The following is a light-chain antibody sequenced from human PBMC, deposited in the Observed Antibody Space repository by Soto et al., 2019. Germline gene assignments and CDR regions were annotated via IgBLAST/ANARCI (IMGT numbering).Light chain of an antibody. CDR2: WAS. CDR1: QSVLYNYNNKNN. CDR3: QQYYSTPRT. J-gene: IGKJ1*01. V-gene: IGKV4-1*01. Sequence: DIVMTQSPGSLAVSLGERANLNCKSSQSVLYNYNNKNNLAWYQQKPGQPPKLLIYWASTRKSGVPDRFSGSESGTDFTLTISSLQAEDVAVYYCQQYYSTPRTFGQGTKVDI.